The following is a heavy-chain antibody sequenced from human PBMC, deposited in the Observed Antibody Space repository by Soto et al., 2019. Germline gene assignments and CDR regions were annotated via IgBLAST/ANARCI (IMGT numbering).Heavy chain of an antibody. D-gene: IGHD3-3*01. V-gene: IGHV1-69*06. CDR3: TRSTIFGAIIGPMDV. Sequence: QVQLVQSGAEVRKPGSSVKVTCMASGGTFSSYAVTWVRHAPGQGLEWMATIIPSFNKVNYAQKFQDRVTIIADKSTCIAFMELSSLRSEHSAPSYCTRSTIFGAIIGPMDVSGQGTMVTVSS. CDR1: GGTFSSYA. CDR2: IIPSFNKV. J-gene: IGHJ6*02.